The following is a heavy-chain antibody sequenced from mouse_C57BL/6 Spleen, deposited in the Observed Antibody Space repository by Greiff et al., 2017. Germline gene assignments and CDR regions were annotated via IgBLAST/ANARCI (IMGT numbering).Heavy chain of an antibody. CDR2: ISSGSSTI. V-gene: IGHV5-17*01. Sequence: EVKLVESGGGLVKPGGSLKLSCAASGFTFSDYGMHWVRQAPEKGLEWVAYISSGSSTIYYADTVKGRFTISRDNAKNTLFLQMTSLRSEDTAMYYCAREEGLHFDYWGQGTTLTVSS. CDR3: AREEGLHFDY. CDR1: GFTFSDYG. J-gene: IGHJ2*01.